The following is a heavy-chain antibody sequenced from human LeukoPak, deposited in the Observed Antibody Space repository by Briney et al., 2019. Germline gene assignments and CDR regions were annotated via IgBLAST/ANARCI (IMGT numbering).Heavy chain of an antibody. J-gene: IGHJ4*02. CDR1: GFNFDTYW. Sequence: PGGSLRLSCAASGFNFDTYWMSWVRQAPGKGPEWVANIKKDGSEKHYVDSVKGRFTISRDNAKNSLYLQMNSLRAEDTAVYYCARDQWWQFIAVAITSYFDSWGQGTLVTVSS. CDR3: ARDQWWQFIAVAITSYFDS. V-gene: IGHV3-7*01. D-gene: IGHD6-19*01. CDR2: IKKDGSEK.